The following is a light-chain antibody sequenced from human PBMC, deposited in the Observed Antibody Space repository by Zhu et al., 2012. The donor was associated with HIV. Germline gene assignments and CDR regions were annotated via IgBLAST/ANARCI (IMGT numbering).Light chain of an antibody. CDR1: EGVDRA. V-gene: IGKV1-5*03. CDR3: QQYNRYPWT. Sequence: DIQMTQSPSTLSASVGDRVTITCRASEGVDRALAWYQQKPGKAPNLLISEASSLQSGVPPRFSGSGSDKEFTLTINSLQSDDVATYSCQQYNRYPWTFGRGTKV. CDR2: EAS. J-gene: IGKJ1*01.